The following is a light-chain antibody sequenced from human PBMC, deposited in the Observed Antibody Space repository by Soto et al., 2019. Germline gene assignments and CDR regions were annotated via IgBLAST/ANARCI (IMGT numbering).Light chain of an antibody. Sequence: ILMTQSPSTLSASLGDRVTMTCRASQSLNRDYLAWYQQKPGKAPKLLIYKASTLETDVPSRFSGGGSGTAFTLTISSLQADDFATYYCHQYDSYPRTFGQGTKVDLK. CDR2: KAS. CDR3: HQYDSYPRT. V-gene: IGKV1-5*03. CDR1: QSLNRDY. J-gene: IGKJ1*01.